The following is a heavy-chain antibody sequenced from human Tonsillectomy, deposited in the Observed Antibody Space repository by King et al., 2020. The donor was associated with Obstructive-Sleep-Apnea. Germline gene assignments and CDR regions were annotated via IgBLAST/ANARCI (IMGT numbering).Heavy chain of an antibody. CDR1: GFTFDAFA. CDR2: ITWNGDNA. V-gene: IGHV3-9*01. J-gene: IGHJ4*02. Sequence: VQLVESGGGLVQPGGSLRLSCAGLGFTFDAFAMYWVRQAPGKGLEWVSGITWNGDNAGYADSVRGRFTISRDNAKNSLYLHMTSLRSDDTAMYYCATVADYWGQGTLITVSS. CDR3: ATVADY.